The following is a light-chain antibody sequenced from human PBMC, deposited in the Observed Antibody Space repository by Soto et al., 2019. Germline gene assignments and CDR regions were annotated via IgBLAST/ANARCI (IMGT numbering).Light chain of an antibody. CDR1: QTIDNY. V-gene: IGKV3-11*01. CDR3: QQRKNWPLT. CDR2: DAF. Sequence: EIVLTQSPATLSLSPGERVTLSCRASQTIDNYLHWYQQTPVQAPRLLIYDAFYRAAGVPARFSGVGSGTDFTLTISSLEPGDFAFYYCQQRKNWPLTVGGGTRVEI. J-gene: IGKJ4*01.